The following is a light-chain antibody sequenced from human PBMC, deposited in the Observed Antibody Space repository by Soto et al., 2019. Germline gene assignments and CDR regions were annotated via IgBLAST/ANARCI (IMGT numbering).Light chain of an antibody. CDR3: QQYNSYSARLT. CDR1: QSISSW. V-gene: IGKV1-5*01. Sequence: DIQMTQSPSTLSASVGDRVTITCRASQSISSWLAWYQQKPGKAPKLLIYDASSLESGVPSRFSGSGSGTEFTLTISSQQPDDFATYYCQQYNSYSARLTFGGGTKVDIK. CDR2: DAS. J-gene: IGKJ4*01.